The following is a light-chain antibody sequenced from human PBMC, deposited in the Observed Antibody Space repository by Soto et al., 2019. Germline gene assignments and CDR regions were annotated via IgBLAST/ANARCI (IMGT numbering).Light chain of an antibody. Sequence: QSALTQPASVSGSPGQSITISCTGTSSDVGSYNLVSWYQQHPGKAPKVMIYEVSKRPSGVSSRFSGSKSGNTASLTISGLQPEDEADYYCCSYAGSSTFVFGTGTKVTVL. CDR3: CSYAGSSTFV. J-gene: IGLJ1*01. V-gene: IGLV2-23*02. CDR2: EVS. CDR1: SSDVGSYNL.